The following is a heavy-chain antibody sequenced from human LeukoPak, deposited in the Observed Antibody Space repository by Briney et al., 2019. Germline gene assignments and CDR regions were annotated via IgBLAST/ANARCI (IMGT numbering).Heavy chain of an antibody. Sequence: GASVKVSCKASGYTFTRYDLNWVRQATGQGLEWMGWMNPNNGITGYAQKFQGRVTITRDTSISTAYMELSSLSSEDTAVYYCARKYEGIAAAAGAMDVWGKGTTVTVSS. J-gene: IGHJ6*04. CDR3: ARKYEGIAAAAGAMDV. D-gene: IGHD6-13*01. V-gene: IGHV1-8*03. CDR2: MNPNNGIT. CDR1: GYTFTRYD.